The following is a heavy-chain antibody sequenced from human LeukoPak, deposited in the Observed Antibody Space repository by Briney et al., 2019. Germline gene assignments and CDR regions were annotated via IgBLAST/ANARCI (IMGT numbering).Heavy chain of an antibody. D-gene: IGHD3-16*01. J-gene: IGHJ6*04. CDR3: ARGGNYGAYSLDI. V-gene: IGHV4-4*09. CDR2: TYTSETT. CDR1: GVSISSYY. Sequence: PSETLSLTCNVSGVSISSYYWSWIRQPPGKGLEWIGCTYTSETTNYNPSLKSRVTVSVDTSKNQLSLKLSSVTAADTAVYYCARGGNYGAYSLDIWGKGTTVTVSS.